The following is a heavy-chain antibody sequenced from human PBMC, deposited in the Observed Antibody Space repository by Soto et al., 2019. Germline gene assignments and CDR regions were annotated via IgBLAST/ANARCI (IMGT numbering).Heavy chain of an antibody. D-gene: IGHD2-2*01. CDR2: ISWNSGRI. V-gene: IGHV3-9*01. J-gene: IGHJ4*02. CDR3: AKDVANCISTSCYAGLYDY. Sequence: EVQLVESGGGLVQPGRSLRLSCAASGFTFDDYAMHWVRQGPGKGLEWVSGISWNSGRIGYADSVKGRFTISRDNAKNSLYLQMNSLRAEDTALYYCAKDVANCISTSCYAGLYDYWGQGTLVTVSS. CDR1: GFTFDDYA.